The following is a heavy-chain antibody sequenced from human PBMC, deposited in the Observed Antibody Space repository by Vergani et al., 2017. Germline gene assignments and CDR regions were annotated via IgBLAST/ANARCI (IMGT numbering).Heavy chain of an antibody. CDR2: ISYDGDRR. CDR1: GFSFRGHG. V-gene: IGHV3-30*03. D-gene: IGHD2-2*01. J-gene: IGHJ6*03. Sequence: VHLAESGGGFFQPGGSLRLSCSASGFSFRGHGMHWVRQAPGKGLEWVAMISYDGDRRDYGDFAKGRFTISRDSSKTVYLQMNSLRVEDTAMYYCARGAGYCSSTSCPPTLRNYYYYMDVWGKGTTVTVSS. CDR3: ARGAGYCSSTSCPPTLRNYYYYMDV.